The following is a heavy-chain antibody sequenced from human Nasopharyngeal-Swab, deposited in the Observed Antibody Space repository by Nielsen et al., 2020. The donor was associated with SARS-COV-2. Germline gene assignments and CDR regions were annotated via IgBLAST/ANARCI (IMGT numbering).Heavy chain of an antibody. CDR2: ISSSSSTI. CDR3: ARDERSYLDY. CDR1: GFTFSSYS. J-gene: IGHJ4*02. V-gene: IGHV3-48*02. Sequence: GESLKISCAASGFTFSSYSMNWVRQAPGKGLEWVSYISSSSSTIYYTDSVKGRFTISGDNAKNSLYLQMNSLRDEDTAVYYCARDERSYLDYWGQGTLVTVSS.